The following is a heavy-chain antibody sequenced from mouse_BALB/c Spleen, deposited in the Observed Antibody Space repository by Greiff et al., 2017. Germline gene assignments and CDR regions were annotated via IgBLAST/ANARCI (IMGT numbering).Heavy chain of an antibody. V-gene: IGHV5-12-1*01. J-gene: IGHJ2*01. CDR3: ARQEYGSSYYFDY. CDR2: ISSGGGST. D-gene: IGHD1-1*01. CDR1: GFAFSSYD. Sequence: EVKVVESGGGLVKPGGSLKLSCAASGFAFSSYDMSWVRQTPEKRLEWVAYISSGGGSTYYPDTVKGRFTISRDNAKNTLYLQMSSLKSEDTAMYYCARQEYGSSYYFDYWGQGTTLTVSS.